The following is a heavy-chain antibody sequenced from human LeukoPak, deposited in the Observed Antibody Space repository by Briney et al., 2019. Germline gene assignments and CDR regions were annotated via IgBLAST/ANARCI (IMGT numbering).Heavy chain of an antibody. V-gene: IGHV4-4*07. J-gene: IGHJ2*01. Sequence: SETLSLTCTVSGGSTSSHYWSWIRQPAGKGLEWIGRIYTSGNTNYNPSLKSRVTISLDTSKNQLSLRLTSVTAADTALYYCARDPTGWVFDLWGRGTLVTVSS. D-gene: IGHD3-16*01. CDR1: GGSTSSHY. CDR2: IYTSGNT. CDR3: ARDPTGWVFDL.